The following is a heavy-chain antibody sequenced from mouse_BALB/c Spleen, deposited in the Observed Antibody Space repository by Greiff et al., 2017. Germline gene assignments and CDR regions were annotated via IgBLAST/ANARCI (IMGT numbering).Heavy chain of an antibody. J-gene: IGHJ2*01. CDR1: GYAFSGYW. D-gene: IGHD1-1*01. Sequence: QVQLQQSGAELVRPGSSVKISCKASGYAFSGYWMNWVKQRSGQGLEWFGQIYPGDGVTNYNGKFKGKATLTADKSSSTAYMQHSSLTSVDSAVYFCAGSGLRTFDYWGQGTTHTVSS. CDR3: AGSGLRTFDY. CDR2: IYPGDGVT. V-gene: IGHV1-80*01.